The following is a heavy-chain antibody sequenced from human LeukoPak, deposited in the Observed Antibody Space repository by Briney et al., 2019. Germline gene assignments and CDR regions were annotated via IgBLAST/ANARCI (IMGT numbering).Heavy chain of an antibody. CDR1: GFTFSSYS. Sequence: PGGSLRLSCAASGFTFSSYSMNWVRQAPGKGLEWVSYISSSSSTIYYADSVKGRFTISRDNAKNSLYLQMNSLRAEDTAVYYCASVRSRRAVAAAGTDDYWGQGTLVTVSS. CDR3: ASVRSRRAVAAAGTDDY. V-gene: IGHV3-48*04. D-gene: IGHD6-13*01. CDR2: ISSSSSTI. J-gene: IGHJ4*02.